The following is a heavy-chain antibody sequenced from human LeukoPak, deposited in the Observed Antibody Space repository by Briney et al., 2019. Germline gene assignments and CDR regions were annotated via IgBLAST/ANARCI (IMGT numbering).Heavy chain of an antibody. V-gene: IGHV1-18*01. CDR2: ISTYNGNT. CDR3: ARVPRGTNFNWFDP. D-gene: IGHD4/OR15-4a*01. Sequence: ASVRVSCKASTYPFTSYDISWVRQVTGQGLEWMGCISTYNGNTNYAQNLQGSVTMTTDTSTTTAYMELRSLRSDDTAVYFCARVPRGTNFNWFDPWGQGTLVTVSS. J-gene: IGHJ5*02. CDR1: TYPFTSYD.